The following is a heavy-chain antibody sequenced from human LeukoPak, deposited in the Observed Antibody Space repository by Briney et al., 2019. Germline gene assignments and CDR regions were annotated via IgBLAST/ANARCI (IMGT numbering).Heavy chain of an antibody. D-gene: IGHD3-3*01. CDR2: IQYDGSNK. Sequence: PGGSLRLSCAASGFTFSSYGMHWVRQAPGKRLEWVAFIQYDGSNKYYADSVKGRFTISRDNSKNTLYLQMNSLRAEDTAVYYCAKVRAGYYDFWSGSLPGHDALDIWGEGTMVTVSS. CDR1: GFTFSSYG. J-gene: IGHJ3*02. V-gene: IGHV3-30*02. CDR3: AKVRAGYYDFWSGSLPGHDALDI.